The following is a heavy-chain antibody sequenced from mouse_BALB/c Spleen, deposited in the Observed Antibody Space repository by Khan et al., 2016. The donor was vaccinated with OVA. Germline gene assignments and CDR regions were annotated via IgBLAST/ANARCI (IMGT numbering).Heavy chain of an antibody. D-gene: IGHD1-1*02. J-gene: IGHJ2*01. V-gene: IGHV1-7*01. CDR2: INPSTGYT. Sequence: QVQLKESGAELAKPAASVKMSCKASGYTFINYWILWVKQRPGQGLEWIGYINPSTGYTEYTQNFKDKVTFTADKSSSTAYMQLSSLTSEDSAVYYCARRGLRWDFDYWGQGTTLTVSS. CDR1: GYTFINYW. CDR3: ARRGLRWDFDY.